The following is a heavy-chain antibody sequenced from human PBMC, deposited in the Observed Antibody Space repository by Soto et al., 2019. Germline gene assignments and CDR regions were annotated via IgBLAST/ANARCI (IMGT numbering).Heavy chain of an antibody. CDR2: IKPDGSEK. Sequence: EVQLVESGGGLVQPGGSLRLSCAASGFSSNNHFMSWVRQAPGKGLEWVANIKPDGSEKNYVDSVKGRFTVSRDNAKNSLYLQMNSLRADDTAVYYCARELSWSGRDYWGQGTLVTVSS. CDR1: GFSSNNHF. V-gene: IGHV3-7*01. CDR3: ARELSWSGRDY. J-gene: IGHJ4*02. D-gene: IGHD3-3*01.